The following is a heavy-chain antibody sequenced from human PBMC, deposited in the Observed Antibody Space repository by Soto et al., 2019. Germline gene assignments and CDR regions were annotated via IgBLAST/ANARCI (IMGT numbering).Heavy chain of an antibody. CDR2: ISSSSSYI. D-gene: IGHD5-18*01. CDR1: GFTFSSYS. CDR3: ATDQPGYSYGYGLGY. V-gene: IGHV3-21*01. J-gene: IGHJ4*02. Sequence: EVQLVESGGGLVKPGGSLRLSCAASGFTFSSYSMNWVRQAPGKGLEWVSSISSSSSYIYYADSVKGRFTISRDNAKNSLYLQRNILRAEDTAVYYCATDQPGYSYGYGLGYWGEGTLVTVSS.